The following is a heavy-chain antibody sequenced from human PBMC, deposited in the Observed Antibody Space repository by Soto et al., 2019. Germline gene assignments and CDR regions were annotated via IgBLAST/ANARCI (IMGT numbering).Heavy chain of an antibody. CDR3: TKYTHVSRYSYFGMDV. D-gene: IGHD3-3*01. CDR1: GSTFGDYA. J-gene: IGHJ6*02. V-gene: IGHV3-49*03. CDR2: IRSKAYGGTT. Sequence: GGSLRLSCTGSGSTFGDYAMSWSRQAPGKGLEWVGVIRSKAYGGTTDYAASVKGRFTILRDDSKSIAYLQMSSLQTEDTGVYYCTKYTHVSRYSYFGMDVWGHGTAVTVSS.